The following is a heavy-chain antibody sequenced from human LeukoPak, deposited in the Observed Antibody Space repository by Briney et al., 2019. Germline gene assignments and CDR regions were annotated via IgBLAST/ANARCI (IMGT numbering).Heavy chain of an antibody. D-gene: IGHD4-17*01. CDR2: IIPIFGTA. V-gene: IGHV1-69*06. CDR3: ALRGNWFDP. Sequence: SVKVSCKASGGTFSSYAISWVRQAPGQGLEWMGGIIPIFGTANYAQKFQGRVTITADKSTSTAYMELNSLRAEDTAVYYCALRGNWFDPWGQGTLVTVSS. CDR1: GGTFSSYA. J-gene: IGHJ5*02.